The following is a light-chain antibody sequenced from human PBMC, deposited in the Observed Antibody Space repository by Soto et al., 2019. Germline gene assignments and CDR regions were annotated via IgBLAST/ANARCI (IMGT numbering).Light chain of an antibody. CDR2: QDS. V-gene: IGLV3-1*01. CDR3: QAWDSSTGV. Sequence: SYELTQPPSVSVSPGQTASITCSGDKLGDKYACWYQQKPGQSPVLVIYQDSKRPSGIPERFSGSNSRNIATLTISGTQAMDEADYYCQAWDSSTGVFGTGTKLTVL. J-gene: IGLJ1*01. CDR1: KLGDKY.